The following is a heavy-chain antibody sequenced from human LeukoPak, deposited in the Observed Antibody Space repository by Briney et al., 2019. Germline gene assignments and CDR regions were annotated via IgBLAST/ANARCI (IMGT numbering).Heavy chain of an antibody. Sequence: GRSLRLSCAASGFTFSSYGMHWVRQAPGKGLEWVAVIWYDGSNKYYADSMKGRFTISRDNSKNTLYLQMNSLRAEDTAVYYCARLRNLQKYSSGDVDYWGQGTLVTVSS. J-gene: IGHJ4*02. V-gene: IGHV3-33*01. D-gene: IGHD6-19*01. CDR3: ARLRNLQKYSSGDVDY. CDR2: IWYDGSNK. CDR1: GFTFSSYG.